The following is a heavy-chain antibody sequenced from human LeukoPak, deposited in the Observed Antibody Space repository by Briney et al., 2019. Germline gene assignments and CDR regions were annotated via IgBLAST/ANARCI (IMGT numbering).Heavy chain of an antibody. CDR2: INYGGRVV. J-gene: IGHJ4*02. CDR3: TTDLEY. CDR1: GFTFSDYT. Sequence: GRSLRLSWVASGFTFSDYTMNWASQAHGKGPEWLSYINYGGRVVNYADSVKGRFTISRDNAENSLYLQMNSLRVEDTALYYCTTDLEYWGQGVLVTVSS. V-gene: IGHV3-11*04.